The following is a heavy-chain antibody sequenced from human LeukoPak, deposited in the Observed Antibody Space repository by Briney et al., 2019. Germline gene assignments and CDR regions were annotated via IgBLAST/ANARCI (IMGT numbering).Heavy chain of an antibody. CDR1: GGSFSGYY. Sequence: SETLSLTCAVYGGSFSGYYWSWIRQPPGKGLEWIGEINHSGSTNYNPSLKSRVTISVDTSKNQFSLKLSSVTAADTAVYYCASSKVAMVRGVIVNPLDYWGQGPLVTVSS. V-gene: IGHV4-34*01. D-gene: IGHD3-10*01. CDR2: INHSGST. J-gene: IGHJ4*02. CDR3: ASSKVAMVRGVIVNPLDY.